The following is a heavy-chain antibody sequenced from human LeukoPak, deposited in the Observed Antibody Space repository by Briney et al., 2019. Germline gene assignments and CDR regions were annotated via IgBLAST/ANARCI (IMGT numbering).Heavy chain of an antibody. J-gene: IGHJ4*02. CDR1: GGTFSSYA. CDR2: IIPILGIA. V-gene: IGHV1-69*04. Sequence: SVKVSCKASGGTFSSYAISWVRQAPGQGLEWMGRIIPILGIANYAQKFQGRVTITAVKSTSTAYMELSSLRSEDTAVYYCARDRVVVAHFDYWGQGTLVTVSS. D-gene: IGHD2-15*01. CDR3: ARDRVVVAHFDY.